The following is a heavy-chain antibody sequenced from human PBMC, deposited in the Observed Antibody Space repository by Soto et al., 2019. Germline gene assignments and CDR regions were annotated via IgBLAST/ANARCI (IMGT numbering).Heavy chain of an antibody. CDR1: GGSISNSY. J-gene: IGHJ4*02. V-gene: IGHV4-59*12. CDR2: IYSSGST. D-gene: IGHD2-8*02. CDR3: ARDKITGLFDY. Sequence: SETLSLTCTVSGGSISNSYWSWIRQSPEKGLEWIGYIYSSGSTNYNPSLNSRVTISVDTSKNLFSLKLTSVTAADTAVYYCARDKITGLFDYWGQGTLVTVSS.